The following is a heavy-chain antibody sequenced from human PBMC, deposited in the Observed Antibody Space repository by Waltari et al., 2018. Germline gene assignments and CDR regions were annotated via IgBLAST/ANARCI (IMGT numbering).Heavy chain of an antibody. CDR2: IYYSGST. Sequence: QMHLQESVPGRVKPSATLSLTCTVSGRSISSHYWSWIRQPPGKGLEWIGYIYYSGSTNYNPSLKSRVTISVDTSKNQFSLKLSSVTAADTAVYYCARGRGSGSYSDWGQGTLVTVSS. J-gene: IGHJ4*02. CDR1: GRSISSHY. D-gene: IGHD1-26*01. V-gene: IGHV4-59*11. CDR3: ARGRGSGSYSD.